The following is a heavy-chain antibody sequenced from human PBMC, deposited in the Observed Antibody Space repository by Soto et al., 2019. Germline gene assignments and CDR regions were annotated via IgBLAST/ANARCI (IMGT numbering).Heavy chain of an antibody. D-gene: IGHD1-26*01. J-gene: IGHJ4*02. Sequence: QLQLQESGPGLVKTSETLSLTCTVSGGSISSSNYYWGWLRQPPGKGLEWIGSIYYTGSTYYTPSLKSRVTISEDTSKCQFSLQVYSVTAAELAVDYCERYSGTDYFDFWGQGPLVTVSA. V-gene: IGHV4-39*01. CDR1: GGSISSSNYY. CDR2: IYYTGST. CDR3: ERYSGTDYFDF.